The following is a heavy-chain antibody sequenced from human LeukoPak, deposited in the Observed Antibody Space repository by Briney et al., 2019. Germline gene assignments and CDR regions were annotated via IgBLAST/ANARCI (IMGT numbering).Heavy chain of an antibody. Sequence: GGSLRLCCAASGLSFGFYAMSWVRQAPGKGLEWVSSISGGGAGTYYADSVRGRFTISRDNSKNTLYLQMDSLRAEDTALYYCAKDFVRYNIQFDYWGQGALVTVSS. V-gene: IGHV3-23*01. CDR3: AKDFVRYNIQFDY. CDR1: GLSFGFYA. D-gene: IGHD1-14*01. J-gene: IGHJ4*02. CDR2: ISGGGAGT.